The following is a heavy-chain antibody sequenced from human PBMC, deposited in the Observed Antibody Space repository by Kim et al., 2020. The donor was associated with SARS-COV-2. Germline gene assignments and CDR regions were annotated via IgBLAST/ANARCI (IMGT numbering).Heavy chain of an antibody. J-gene: IGHJ6*01. CDR1: GFTFSSYA. D-gene: IGHD3-10*01. Sequence: GGSLRLSCAASGFTFSSYAMHWVRQAPGKGLEWVAVISYDGSNKYYADSVKGRFTISRDNSKNTLYLQMNSLRAEDTAVYYCARDLGGGSGSYFYYYYG. CDR2: ISYDGSNK. V-gene: IGHV3-30*04. CDR3: ARDLGGGSGSYFYYYYG.